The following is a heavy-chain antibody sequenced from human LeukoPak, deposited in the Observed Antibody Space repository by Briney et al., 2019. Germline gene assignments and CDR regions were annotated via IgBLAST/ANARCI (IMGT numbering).Heavy chain of an antibody. Sequence: SETLSLTCTVSGGSISSSSYYWSWIRQPAGKGLEWIGRIYTSGSTNYNPSLKSRVTMSVDTSKNQFSLKLSSVTAADTAVYYCARDYYDSSGYRFGDWYFDLWGRGTLVTVSS. CDR1: GGSISSSSYY. D-gene: IGHD3-22*01. CDR2: IYTSGST. J-gene: IGHJ2*01. CDR3: ARDYYDSSGYRFGDWYFDL. V-gene: IGHV4-61*02.